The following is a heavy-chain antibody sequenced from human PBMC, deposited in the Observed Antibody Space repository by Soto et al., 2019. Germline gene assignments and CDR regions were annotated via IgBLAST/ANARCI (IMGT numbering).Heavy chain of an antibody. J-gene: IGHJ6*02. D-gene: IGHD3-10*01. V-gene: IGHV1-69*13. CDR2: IIPIFGTA. CDR1: GGTYSIYA. CDR3: ARVRYGSGSRYGMVV. Sequence: SVKVSCKASGGTYSIYALTWVRQAPGQELEWMGGIIPIFGTANYAQKFQARVTITPDESTSTSYMKRSSLRSEDTAVYSCARVRYGSGSRYGMVVWGQETTV.